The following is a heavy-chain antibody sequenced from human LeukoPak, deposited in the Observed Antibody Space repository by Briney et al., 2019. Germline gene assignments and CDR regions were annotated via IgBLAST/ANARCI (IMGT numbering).Heavy chain of an antibody. V-gene: IGHV3-64D*06. Sequence: GGALRLSRSPSGFTFSSYDMHWVGQAPGGGMEYVSAIGSNGGSTYYADSVKGTFTISRDNSKNTLYLQMSSLRAEDTAVYYCVKDGVAVASVGYFAYWGQGTLFPASS. J-gene: IGHJ4*02. CDR2: IGSNGGST. CDR3: VKDGVAVASVGYFAY. CDR1: GFTFSSYD. D-gene: IGHD6-19*01.